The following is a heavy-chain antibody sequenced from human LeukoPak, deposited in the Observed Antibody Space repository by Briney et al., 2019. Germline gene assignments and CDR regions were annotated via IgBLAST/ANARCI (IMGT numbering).Heavy chain of an antibody. D-gene: IGHD6-13*01. CDR2: ISYDGSNK. Sequence: GGSLRLSCAASGFTFSSYAMHWVRQAPGKGLEWVAVISYDGSNKYYADSVKGRFTISRDNSKNTLYLQMNSLRAEDTAVYYCARTSSWSSPNYYYYGMDVWGQGTTVTVSS. J-gene: IGHJ6*02. CDR1: GFTFSSYA. CDR3: ARTSSWSSPNYYYYGMDV. V-gene: IGHV3-30-3*01.